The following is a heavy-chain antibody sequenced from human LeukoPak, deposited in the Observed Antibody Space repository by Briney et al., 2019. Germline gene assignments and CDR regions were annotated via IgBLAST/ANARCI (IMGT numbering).Heavy chain of an antibody. Sequence: SETLSLTCTVSGGSISSSSYYWGWIRQPPGKGLEWIGSIYYSGSTYYNPSLKSRVTISVDTSKNLFSLKLSSVTAADTAVYYCARDSSGYLVFDYWGQGTLVTVSS. CDR3: ARDSSGYLVFDY. CDR1: GGSISSSSYY. D-gene: IGHD3-22*01. J-gene: IGHJ4*02. CDR2: IYYSGST. V-gene: IGHV4-39*07.